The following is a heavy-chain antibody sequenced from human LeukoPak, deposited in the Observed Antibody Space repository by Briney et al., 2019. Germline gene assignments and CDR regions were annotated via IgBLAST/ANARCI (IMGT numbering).Heavy chain of an antibody. J-gene: IGHJ4*02. CDR3: ARDTPRPVPRGFEY. V-gene: IGHV1-18*01. CDR2: ISAYNGNT. Sequence: GASVKVSCKASGYTFTSYGISWVRQAPGQGLEWMGGISAYNGNTNYAQKLQGGVTMTTDTSTSTAYMELSRLRSDDTAVYYCARDTPRPVPRGFEYWGQGTLVTVSS. CDR1: GYTFTSYG.